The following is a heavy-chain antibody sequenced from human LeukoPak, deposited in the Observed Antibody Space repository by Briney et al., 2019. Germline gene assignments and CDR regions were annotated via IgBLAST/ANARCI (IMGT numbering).Heavy chain of an antibody. CDR1: GYTFTSYY. CDR2: INPSGGST. D-gene: IGHD5-12*01. J-gene: IGHJ3*02. Sequence: ASVKVSCKASGYTFTSYYMHWVRQAPGQGLEWMGIINPSGGSTSYAQKFQGRVTITADKSTSTAYMELSSLRSEDTAVYYCAGGGGYEQGPFDIWGQGTMVTVSS. V-gene: IGHV1-46*01. CDR3: AGGGGYEQGPFDI.